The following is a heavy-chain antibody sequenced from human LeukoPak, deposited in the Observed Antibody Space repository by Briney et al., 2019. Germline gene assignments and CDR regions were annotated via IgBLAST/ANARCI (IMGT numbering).Heavy chain of an antibody. J-gene: IGHJ4*02. V-gene: IGHV1-2*02. D-gene: IGHD1-26*01. CDR1: GYTFTGYY. CDR2: INPNSGGT. CDR3: ARVGGATTFYFDY. Sequence: ASVKVSCKASGYTFTGYYMHWVRQAPGQGLEWMGWINPNSGGTNYAQKFQGRVTMTRDTSISTAYMELSRLRSDDTAEYYCARVGGATTFYFDYWGQGTLVTVSS.